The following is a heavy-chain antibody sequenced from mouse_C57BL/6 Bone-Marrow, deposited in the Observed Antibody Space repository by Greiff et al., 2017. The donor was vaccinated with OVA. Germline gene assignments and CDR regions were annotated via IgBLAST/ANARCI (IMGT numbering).Heavy chain of an antibody. CDR2: INYDGSST. J-gene: IGHJ2*01. CDR3: AREENGYFFDY. Sequence: EVKLMESEGGLVQPGSSMKLSCTASGFTFSDCYMAWVRQVPEKGLEWVANINYDGSSTYYLDSLKSRFIISRDNAKNILYLQMSSLKSEDTATYYCAREENGYFFDYWGQGTTLTVSS. CDR1: GFTFSDCY. D-gene: IGHD2-3*01. V-gene: IGHV5-16*01.